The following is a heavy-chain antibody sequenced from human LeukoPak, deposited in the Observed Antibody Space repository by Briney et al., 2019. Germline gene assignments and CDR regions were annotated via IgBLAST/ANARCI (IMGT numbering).Heavy chain of an antibody. CDR3: ATRDDSPQWYFDL. CDR1: GFTFSSYS. Sequence: GGSLRLPCAASGFTFSSYSMHWVRQAPGKGLEWVAAILFDGSKKYVADAVKGRFTISRDNSKNTLYLQMNSLRAEDTAVYYCATRDDSPQWYFDLWGRGTLVTVSS. CDR2: ILFDGSKK. V-gene: IGHV3-30*04. D-gene: IGHD3-16*01. J-gene: IGHJ2*01.